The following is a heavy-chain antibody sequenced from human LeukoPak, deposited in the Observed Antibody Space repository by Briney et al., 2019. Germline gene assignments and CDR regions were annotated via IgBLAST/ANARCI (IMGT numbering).Heavy chain of an antibody. V-gene: IGHV1-69*05. CDR3: ATAFSGFCSMTSCPGYY. CDR1: GGTFSSYA. J-gene: IGHJ4*02. CDR2: IIPIFGTA. D-gene: IGHD2-2*01. Sequence: SVKVSCKASGGTFSSYAVSWVRQAPGQGLEWMGGIIPIFGTANYAQKFQGRVTITTDEATNTAFMELRSLRSEDTAVYFCATAFSGFCSMTSCPGYYWGQGTLVTVSS.